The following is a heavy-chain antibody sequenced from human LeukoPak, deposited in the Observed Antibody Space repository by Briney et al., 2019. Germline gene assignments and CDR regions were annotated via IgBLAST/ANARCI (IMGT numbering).Heavy chain of an antibody. CDR3: ARGGYCSSTSCYDAFDI. CDR1: GYTFTGYY. CDR2: INPNSGGT. D-gene: IGHD2-2*01. J-gene: IGHJ3*02. Sequence: ASVKVSCKPSGYTFTGYYMHWVRQAPGQGLEWMGWINPNSGGTNYAQKFQGRVTMTRDTSISTAYMELSRLRSDDTAVYYCARGGYCSSTSCYDAFDIWGQGTMVTVSS. V-gene: IGHV1-2*02.